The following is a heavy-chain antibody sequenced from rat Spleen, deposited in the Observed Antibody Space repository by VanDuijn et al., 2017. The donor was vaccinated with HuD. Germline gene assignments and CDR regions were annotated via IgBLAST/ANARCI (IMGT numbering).Heavy chain of an antibody. CDR3: VRARDYVGY. D-gene: IGHD1-12*01. J-gene: IGHJ2*01. CDR1: GFNFNVYW. Sequence: EVKLVESGGGLVQPGRSLKLSCAAFGFNFNVYWMGWVRHAPGKGLEWIGEIHSGCSNINYTLSLKDKFTISRYTAQKPLYLQMSKLGSEDTTIYYCVRARDYVGYWGQGVMVTVSS. V-gene: IGHV4-2*01. CDR2: IHSGCSNI.